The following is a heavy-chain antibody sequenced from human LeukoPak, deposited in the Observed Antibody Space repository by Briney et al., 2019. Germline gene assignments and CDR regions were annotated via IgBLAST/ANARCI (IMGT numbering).Heavy chain of an antibody. CDR1: GGSFSGYY. D-gene: IGHD3-10*01. Sequence: KPSETLSLTCAVYGGSFSGYYWSWIRQPPGKGLEWIGEINHSGSTNYNPSLKSRVTISVDTSKNQFSLKLSSVTAADTAVYYCASGIGGGITMVRGVNKRPADWGQGTLVTVSS. CDR2: INHSGST. CDR3: ASGIGGGITMVRGVNKRPAD. J-gene: IGHJ4*02. V-gene: IGHV4-34*01.